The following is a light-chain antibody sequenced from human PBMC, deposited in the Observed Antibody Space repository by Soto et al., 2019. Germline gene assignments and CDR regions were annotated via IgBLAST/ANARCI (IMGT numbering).Light chain of an antibody. Sequence: DIQLTQSPSSLSASLGDRVTITCRASQSISTYLNWYQHKPGEAPKLLVYDSSTLQTGVPSRFSGSGFGAEFTLTISGLQPEDFATYYCQQSYSNPTWTFGQATKVDI. J-gene: IGKJ1*01. CDR2: DSS. V-gene: IGKV1-39*01. CDR3: QQSYSNPTWT. CDR1: QSISTY.